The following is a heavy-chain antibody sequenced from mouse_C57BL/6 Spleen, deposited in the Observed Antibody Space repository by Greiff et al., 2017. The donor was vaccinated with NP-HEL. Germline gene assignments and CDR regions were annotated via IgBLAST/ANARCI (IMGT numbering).Heavy chain of an antibody. J-gene: IGHJ1*03. D-gene: IGHD1-1*01. Sequence: VQLQQPGAELVKPGASVKLSCKASGYTFTSYWMQWVKQRPGQGLEWIGEIDPSDSYTNYNQKFKGKATLTVDTSSSTAYMQLSSLTSEDSAVYYCARLPYYGSSHWYFDVWGTGTTVTVSS. CDR1: GYTFTSYW. CDR3: ARLPYYGSSHWYFDV. V-gene: IGHV1-50*01. CDR2: IDPSDSYT.